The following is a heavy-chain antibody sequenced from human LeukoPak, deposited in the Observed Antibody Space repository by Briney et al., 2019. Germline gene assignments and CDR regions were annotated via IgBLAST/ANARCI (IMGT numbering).Heavy chain of an antibody. D-gene: IGHD2-15*01. J-gene: IGHJ5*02. CDR3: ARVAHSRLYNWFDP. CDR2: IYYSGST. V-gene: IGHV4-59*01. Sequence: SSETLSLTCTVSGGSISSYYWSWIRQPPGKGLEWIGYIYYSGSTNYNPSLKSRVTISVDTSKNQFSLKLSSVTAADTAVYYCARVAHSRLYNWFDPWGQGTLVTVSP. CDR1: GGSISSYY.